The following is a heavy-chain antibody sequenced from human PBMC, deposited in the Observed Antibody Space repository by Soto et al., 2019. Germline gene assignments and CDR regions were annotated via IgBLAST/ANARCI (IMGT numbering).Heavy chain of an antibody. CDR1: GGCIGRSTW. D-gene: IGHD6-13*01. Sequence: TPYITSAVSGGCIGRSTWWSWVRYPTEKGMAWIGAIYHSGSTNYNPSLKSRVTISVEKSKNQFSLKLSSVTAADTAVYYFARGASRSWYHGALDIWGKVTIVT. V-gene: IGHV4-4*02. J-gene: IGHJ3*02. CDR2: IYHSGST. CDR3: ARGASRSWYHGALDI.